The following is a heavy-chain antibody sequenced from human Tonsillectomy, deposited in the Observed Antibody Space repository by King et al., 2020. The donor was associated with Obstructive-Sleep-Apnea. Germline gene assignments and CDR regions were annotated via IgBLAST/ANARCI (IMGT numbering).Heavy chain of an antibody. V-gene: IGHV3-9*01. CDR2: ISWNSGIV. CDR1: GFIFRDYA. CDR3: AKDSSKYYYDTRNAFEI. Sequence: VQLVESGGGLVQPGRSLRLSCAASGFIFRDYAMHWVRQTPRKGPQWVSGISWNSGIVGYADSVKGRFTISRDNARNSLHLQLDFLRTEDTALYYCAKDSSKYYYDTRNAFEIWGQGTTVTVSS. J-gene: IGHJ3*02. D-gene: IGHD3-22*01.